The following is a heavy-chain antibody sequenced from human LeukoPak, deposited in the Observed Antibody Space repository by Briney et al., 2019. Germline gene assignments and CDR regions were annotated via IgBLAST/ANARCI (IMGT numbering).Heavy chain of an antibody. CDR2: INHSGST. CDR1: GGSLSGYY. V-gene: IGHV4-34*01. Sequence: LETLSLTCAVYGGSLSGYYWSWIRQPPGKGLEWIGEINHSGSTNYNPSLKSRVTISVDTSKNQFSLKLSSVTAADTAVYYCARVRIGLRRANWFAPGGQGTLVTVSS. D-gene: IGHD4-17*01. J-gene: IGHJ5*02. CDR3: ARVRIGLRRANWFAP.